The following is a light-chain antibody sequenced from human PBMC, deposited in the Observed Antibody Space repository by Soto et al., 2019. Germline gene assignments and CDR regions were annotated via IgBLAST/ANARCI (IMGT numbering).Light chain of an antibody. CDR1: SSDVGGYNY. CDR2: EVS. J-gene: IGLJ1*01. Sequence: QSALTQPPSASGSPGQSVTISCTGTSSDVGGYNYVSWYQHHPGKAPKLMIYEVSKRPSGVPDRFSGSKSGNTASLTVSGLQAEDEADYYCSSYAGTDNFVFXTGTKVTVL. V-gene: IGLV2-8*01. CDR3: SSYAGTDNFV.